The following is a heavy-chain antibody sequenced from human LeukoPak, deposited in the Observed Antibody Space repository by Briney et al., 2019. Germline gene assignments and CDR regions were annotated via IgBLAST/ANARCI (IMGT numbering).Heavy chain of an antibody. CDR3: ARERVLRYFDWLAPFPNDAFDI. D-gene: IGHD3-9*01. J-gene: IGHJ3*02. CDR2: ISYDGSNK. Sequence: GGSLRLSCAASGFSVSSNYMSWVRQAPGKGLEWVAVISYDGSNKYYADSVKGRFTISRDNSKNALYLQMNSLRAEDTAVYYCARERVLRYFDWLAPFPNDAFDIWGQGTMVTVSS. CDR1: GFSVSSNY. V-gene: IGHV3-30*03.